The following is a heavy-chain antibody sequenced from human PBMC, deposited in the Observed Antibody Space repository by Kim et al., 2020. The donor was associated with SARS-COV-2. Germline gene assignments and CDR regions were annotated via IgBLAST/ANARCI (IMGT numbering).Heavy chain of an antibody. CDR3: GGDGGVGFQH. Sequence: KNYEDDAKDRFTITRDNTKNTLYQQMSSMRAEDTAVYYCGGDGGVGFQHWGQGTLVTVSS. CDR2: K. V-gene: IGHV3-33*01. J-gene: IGHJ1*01. D-gene: IGHD1-26*01.